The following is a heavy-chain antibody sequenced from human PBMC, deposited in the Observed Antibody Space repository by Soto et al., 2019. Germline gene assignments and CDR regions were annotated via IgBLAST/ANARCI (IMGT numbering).Heavy chain of an antibody. CDR3: ARFPVAGHRGPRALFDP. Sequence: SEALPHTCTGSAGSISRYYWSWIRQPPGKRLEWIGYIYYSGSTNYNPSLKSRVTISVDTSKNQFSLKLSSVTAADTAVYYCARFPVAGHRGPRALFDPWGQGTLGSVS. D-gene: IGHD5-12*01. J-gene: IGHJ5*02. CDR1: AGSISRYY. CDR2: IYYSGST. V-gene: IGHV4-59*01.